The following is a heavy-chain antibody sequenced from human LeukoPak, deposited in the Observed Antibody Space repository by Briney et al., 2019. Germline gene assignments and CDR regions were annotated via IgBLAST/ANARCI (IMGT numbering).Heavy chain of an antibody. CDR1: GGSISSYY. CDR3: ARTLTGDNFNY. CDR2: IYYSGST. Sequence: SETLSLTCTVSGGSISSYYWSWIRQPPGKGLEWIGYIYYSGSTNYNPSLKSRVTISVDTSKNQFSLKLSSVTAADTAVYYCARTLTGDNFNYWGQGTLVTVSS. J-gene: IGHJ4*02. V-gene: IGHV4-59*08. D-gene: IGHD7-27*01.